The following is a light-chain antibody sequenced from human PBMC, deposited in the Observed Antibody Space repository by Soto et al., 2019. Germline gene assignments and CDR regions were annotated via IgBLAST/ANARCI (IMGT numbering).Light chain of an antibody. CDR2: DVS. Sequence: QSALTQPRSVSGSPGQSVTISCTGTSSDVGGYNYVSWYQQHPGKAPKLMIYDVSKRPSGVTDRFSGSKSGNTASLTISGLHAEDEADYYCCSYAGSYTLYVFGTGTKLTVL. CDR3: CSYAGSYTLYV. J-gene: IGLJ1*01. CDR1: SSDVGGYNY. V-gene: IGLV2-11*01.